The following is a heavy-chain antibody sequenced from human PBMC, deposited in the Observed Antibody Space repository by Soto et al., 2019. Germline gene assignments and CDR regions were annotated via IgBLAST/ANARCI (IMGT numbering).Heavy chain of an antibody. CDR2: LYYNVGT. V-gene: IGHV4-39*07. CDR1: VSSISSSGYY. CDR3: ASLGVEYSSSPYGMDV. J-gene: IGHJ6*02. Sequence: SETLSVTCTVSVSSISSSGYYWVWIRHPPGRGLKWIGSLYYNVGTYYNPSLKSRVTISADTSANQFSLKLTFVTAADTAVYYCASLGVEYSSSPYGMDVWGQGTTVTVSS. D-gene: IGHD6-6*01.